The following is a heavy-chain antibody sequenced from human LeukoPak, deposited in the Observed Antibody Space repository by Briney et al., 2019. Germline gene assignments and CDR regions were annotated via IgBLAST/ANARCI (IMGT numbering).Heavy chain of an antibody. Sequence: SETLSLTCAVYGGSFSGYYWSWIRQPPGKGLEWIGEINHSGSTNYNPSLKSRVTISVDTSKNQFSLKLSSVTAADTAVYYCARGWAYHGSGSYYFDYWGQGTLVTVSS. CDR2: INHSGST. D-gene: IGHD3-10*01. CDR3: ARGWAYHGSGSYYFDY. V-gene: IGHV4-34*01. J-gene: IGHJ4*02. CDR1: GGSFSGYY.